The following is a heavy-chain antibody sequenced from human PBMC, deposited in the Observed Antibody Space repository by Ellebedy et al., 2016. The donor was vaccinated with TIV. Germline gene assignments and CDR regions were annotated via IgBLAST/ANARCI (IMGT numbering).Heavy chain of an antibody. V-gene: IGHV4-4*02. CDR1: GGAISGTGW. J-gene: IGHJ3*02. CDR2: VYHSGQT. Sequence: SETLSLTCTVSGGAISGTGWWSWVRQSPGTGLEWIGDVYHSGQTNYNPSLKSRVIISVDKSANEFSLRLTSLTAADTAVYFCATYPGGAFDIWGRGTMVTVSS. CDR3: ATYPGGAFDI.